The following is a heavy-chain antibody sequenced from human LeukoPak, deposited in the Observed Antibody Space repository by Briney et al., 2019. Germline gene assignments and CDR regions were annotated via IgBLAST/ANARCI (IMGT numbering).Heavy chain of an antibody. V-gene: IGHV3-23*01. J-gene: IGHJ4*02. D-gene: IGHD2-15*01. CDR2: ISRGGDVT. CDR1: GFTFSTYA. Sequence: GGSLRLSCAASGFTFSTYAMTWVRQAPGKWQERVSLISRGGDVTYYADSVKGRFTISRDSSKNTLYLQMHSLRAEDTAVYYCAARPGEVAVPYDYWGQGTLVTVSS. CDR3: AARPGEVAVPYDY.